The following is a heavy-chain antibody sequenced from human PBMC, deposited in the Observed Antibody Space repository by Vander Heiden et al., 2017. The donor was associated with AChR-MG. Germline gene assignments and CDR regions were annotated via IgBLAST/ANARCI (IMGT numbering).Heavy chain of an antibody. CDR2: ISGSGGST. J-gene: IGHJ5*02. Sequence: EVQLLESGGGLVQPGGSLRLSCAASGFTFSSYAMSGVRQAPGKGLEWVSAISGSGGSTYYADSVKGRFTISRDNSKNTLYLQMNSLRAEDTAVYYCAKVAPGSYYYGSGPGDWFDPWGQGTLVTVSS. D-gene: IGHD3-10*01. V-gene: IGHV3-23*01. CDR1: GFTFSSYA. CDR3: AKVAPGSYYYGSGPGDWFDP.